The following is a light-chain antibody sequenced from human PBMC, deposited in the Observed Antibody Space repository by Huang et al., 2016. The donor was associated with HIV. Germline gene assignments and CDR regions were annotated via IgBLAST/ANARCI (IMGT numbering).Light chain of an antibody. CDR1: QSILHSNGYNY. Sequence: DIVMTQSPLFLAVTPGEPASISCRSSQSILHSNGYNYLDWYGQKPGQSPQLLIYMGSNRASGVPDRISGGGSGVEFTLKISRVEAEDVGVYYCMQAQQTPYTFGPGTKLEIK. J-gene: IGKJ2*01. CDR3: MQAQQTPYT. V-gene: IGKV2-28*01. CDR2: MGS.